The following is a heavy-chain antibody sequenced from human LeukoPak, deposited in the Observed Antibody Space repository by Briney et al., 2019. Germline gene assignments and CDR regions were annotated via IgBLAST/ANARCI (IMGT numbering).Heavy chain of an antibody. CDR3: ARDTHLEPHFGSGDWFDP. V-gene: IGHV4-31*03. J-gene: IGHJ5*02. Sequence: PSETLSLTCTVSGGSISSGGYYWSWIRQHPGKGLEWIGYIYYSGSTYYNPSLKSRVTISVDTSKIQFSLKLSSVTAADTAVYYCARDTHLEPHFGSGDWFDPWGQGTLVTVSS. CDR1: GGSISSGGYY. D-gene: IGHD3-10*01. CDR2: IYYSGST.